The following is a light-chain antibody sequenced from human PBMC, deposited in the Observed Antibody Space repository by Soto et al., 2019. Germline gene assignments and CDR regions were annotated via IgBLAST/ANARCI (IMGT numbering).Light chain of an antibody. V-gene: IGLV2-14*01. Sequence: QSALTQPASVSGSPGQSITISCTGTSSDVGDYNYVSWYQQHPGKAPKLIIYGVSNRPSGISNRFSGSKSGNTASLTISGXXXXXXXXXYCSSYTSTNTLVFGGGTKLTV. CDR3: SSYTSTNTLV. CDR2: GVS. CDR1: SSDVGDYNY. J-gene: IGLJ2*01.